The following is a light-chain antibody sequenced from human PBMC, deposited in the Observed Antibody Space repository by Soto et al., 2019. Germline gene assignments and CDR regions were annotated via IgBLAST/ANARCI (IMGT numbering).Light chain of an antibody. J-gene: IGKJ5*01. V-gene: IGKV3-20*01. CDR3: QQYCPSLPIT. Sequence: EIVLTQSPGTLSLSPGERATLSCRASLSVSSSYLAWYQQKPGQAPRLLIYGASSMATGIPDRFSGSGSWADFTLTISRLVPDDVAVYFCQQYCPSLPITFGQGTRLEIK. CDR2: GAS. CDR1: LSVSSSY.